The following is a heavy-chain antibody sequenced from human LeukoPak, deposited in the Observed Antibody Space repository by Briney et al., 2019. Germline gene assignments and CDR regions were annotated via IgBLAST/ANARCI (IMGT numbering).Heavy chain of an antibody. D-gene: IGHD3-22*01. CDR3: AKGSDDSTGYYYRYYYYYMDV. CDR1: GFSFKSYA. J-gene: IGHJ6*03. V-gene: IGHV3-23*01. Sequence: PGGSLRLSCAASGFSFKSYAMNWVRQAPGKGLEWVSAISGSGGSTYYADSVKGRFTISRDNSKNTLYLQMNSLRAEDTAVYYCAKGSDDSTGYYYRYYYYYMDVWGKGTTVTVSS. CDR2: ISGSGGST.